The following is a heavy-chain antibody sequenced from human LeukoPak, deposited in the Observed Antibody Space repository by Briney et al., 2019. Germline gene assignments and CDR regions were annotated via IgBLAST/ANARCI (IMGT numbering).Heavy chain of an antibody. CDR2: IYTSGNT. J-gene: IGHJ4*02. CDR3: ATDTNYYDSSGYYSRGDY. D-gene: IGHD3-22*01. CDR1: GVPISNYY. Sequence: SETLSLTCTVSGVPISNYYWSWIRQPAGKGLEWIGRIYTSGNTNYNPPLKSRVTMSVDTSKNQFSLKLSSVTAADTAVYYCATDTNYYDSSGYYSRGDYWGQGTLVTVSS. V-gene: IGHV4-4*07.